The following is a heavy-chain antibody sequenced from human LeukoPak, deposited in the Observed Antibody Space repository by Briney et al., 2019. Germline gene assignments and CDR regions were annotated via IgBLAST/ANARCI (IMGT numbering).Heavy chain of an antibody. CDR3: ARDGSSTGYYMDV. Sequence: GGSLRLSCAASGFTFSSYSMNWVRQAPGKGLEWVSSISSSSSYIYYADSVKGRFTISRDNAKNPLYLQMNSLRAEDTAVYYCARDGSSTGYYMDVWGKGTTVTVSS. CDR2: ISSSSSYI. J-gene: IGHJ6*03. D-gene: IGHD2-2*01. CDR1: GFTFSSYS. V-gene: IGHV3-21*01.